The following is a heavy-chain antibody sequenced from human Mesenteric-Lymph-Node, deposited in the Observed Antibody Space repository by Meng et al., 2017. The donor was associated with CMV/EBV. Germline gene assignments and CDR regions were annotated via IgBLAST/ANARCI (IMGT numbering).Heavy chain of an antibody. J-gene: IGHJ4*02. CDR1: GFTFSTYT. Sequence: GESLKISCAASGFTFSTYTMAWVRQAPGKGLEWVSSISDNSAYIYYAEPLKGRFTISRDNAKNSLYLQMNSLRAEDTALYYCAKGRGRFLEWLNFDYWGQGTLVTVSS. D-gene: IGHD3-3*01. CDR3: AKGRGRFLEWLNFDY. CDR2: ISDNSAYI. V-gene: IGHV3-21*04.